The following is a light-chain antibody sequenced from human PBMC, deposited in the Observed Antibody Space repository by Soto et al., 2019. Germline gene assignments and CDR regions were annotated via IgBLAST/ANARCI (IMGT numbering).Light chain of an antibody. J-gene: IGKJ4*01. Sequence: VMTQSPATLSVSPGERATLSCRASQSINSNLAWYQQKPGQAPRLLMFRASIRATGFPARFSGSGSGTEFNITISRLQSEDSAIYYCQQYNNWPRATFGGGTKVDIK. V-gene: IGKV3-15*01. CDR1: QSINSN. CDR3: QQYNNWPRAT. CDR2: RAS.